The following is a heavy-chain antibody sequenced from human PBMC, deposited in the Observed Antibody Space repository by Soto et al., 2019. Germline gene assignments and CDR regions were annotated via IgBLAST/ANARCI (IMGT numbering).Heavy chain of an antibody. Sequence: GGSLRLSCAASGFTFSSYAMRWVRQAPGKGLEWVSAISGSGGSMYYADSVKGRFTISRDNAKNSLYLQINSLRAEDTAVYYCAKGGNSGYDCDYWGQGTLVTVSS. V-gene: IGHV3-23*01. D-gene: IGHD5-12*01. J-gene: IGHJ4*02. CDR3: AKGGNSGYDCDY. CDR2: ISGSGGSM. CDR1: GFTFSSYA.